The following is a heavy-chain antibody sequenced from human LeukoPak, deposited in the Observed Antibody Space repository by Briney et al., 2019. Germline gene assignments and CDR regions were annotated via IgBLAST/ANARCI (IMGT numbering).Heavy chain of an antibody. CDR3: AKSNGYGLIDI. Sequence: PGGSLRLSCAASGFSLSSYAMSWVRQAPGKGLEWVSAISSTDAGTYHADSVRGRFTISRDSSKNTLYLQMNSLRAEDAAVYYCAKSNGYGLIDIWGQGTMVTVSS. D-gene: IGHD3-22*01. J-gene: IGHJ3*02. V-gene: IGHV3-23*01. CDR2: ISSTDAGT. CDR1: GFSLSSYA.